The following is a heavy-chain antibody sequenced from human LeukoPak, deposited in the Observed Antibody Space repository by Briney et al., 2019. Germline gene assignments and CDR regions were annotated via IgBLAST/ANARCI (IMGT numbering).Heavy chain of an antibody. J-gene: IGHJ6*03. V-gene: IGHV4-39*07. CDR3: ARVYRYYYYYYYMDV. CDR1: GGSISSSSYY. D-gene: IGHD1-14*01. Sequence: SETLSLTCTVSGGSISSSSYYWGWIRQPPGKGLEWIGSIYHSGSTYYNPSLKSRVTISVDTSKNQFSLKLSSVTAADTAVYYCARVYRYYYYYYYMDVWGKGTTVTVSS. CDR2: IYHSGST.